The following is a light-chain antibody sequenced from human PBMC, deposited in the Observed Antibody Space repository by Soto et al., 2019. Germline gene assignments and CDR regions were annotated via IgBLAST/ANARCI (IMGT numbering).Light chain of an antibody. J-gene: IGLJ2*01. CDR3: AAWDDRLNGVV. Sequence: QSVLTQPPSASGTPGQRVTISCSGSSSNIGSNTVNWYQQVPGTAPKLLIYSDNQRPSGVPDRFSGSKSDTSASLAISGLQSEDDADYYCAAWDDRLNGVVFGGGTKLTVL. CDR1: SSNIGSNT. V-gene: IGLV1-44*01. CDR2: SDN.